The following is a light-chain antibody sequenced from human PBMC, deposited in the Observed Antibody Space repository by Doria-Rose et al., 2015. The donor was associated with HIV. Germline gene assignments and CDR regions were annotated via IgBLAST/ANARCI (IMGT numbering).Light chain of an antibody. Sequence: TQSPGTLSLSPGERATLSCRASQSFSSTYLAWYQQKPGQAPSLLIYDGSTRATGIPDRFSASGPVTDFILTINRLEPEDFALYYCHQYGTSWTFGQGTKVEI. CDR3: HQYGTSWT. J-gene: IGKJ1*01. CDR1: QSFSSTY. CDR2: DGS. V-gene: IGKV3-20*01.